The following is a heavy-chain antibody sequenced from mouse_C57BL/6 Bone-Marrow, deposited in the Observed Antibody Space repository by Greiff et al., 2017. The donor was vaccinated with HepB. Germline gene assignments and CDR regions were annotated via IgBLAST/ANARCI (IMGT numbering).Heavy chain of an antibody. Sequence: EVQLQQSGPELVKPGASVKISCKASGYTFTDYYMNWVKQSHGKSLEWIGDINPNNGGTSYNQKFKGKATLTVDKYSSKAYMELRSLTSEDSAVYYCARDCYYGGYYAMDYWGQGTSVTVSS. CDR1: GYTFTDYY. CDR2: INPNNGGT. J-gene: IGHJ4*01. V-gene: IGHV1-26*01. CDR3: ARDCYYGGYYAMDY. D-gene: IGHD2-3*01.